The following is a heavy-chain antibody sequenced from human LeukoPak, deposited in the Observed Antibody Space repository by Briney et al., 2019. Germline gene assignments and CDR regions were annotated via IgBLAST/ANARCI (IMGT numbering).Heavy chain of an antibody. CDR3: AKGIRYCSSTSCYYVHYYYGMDV. CDR2: ISYDGSDK. V-gene: IGHV3-30*18. Sequence: PGGSLRLSCVASGFTFSSYGMHWVRQAPGKGLEWVAVISYDGSDKYYADSVKGRFTISRDNSKNTLYLQMNSLRAEDTAVYYCAKGIRYCSSTSCYYVHYYYGMDVWGQGTTVTVSS. D-gene: IGHD2-2*01. J-gene: IGHJ6*02. CDR1: GFTFSSYG.